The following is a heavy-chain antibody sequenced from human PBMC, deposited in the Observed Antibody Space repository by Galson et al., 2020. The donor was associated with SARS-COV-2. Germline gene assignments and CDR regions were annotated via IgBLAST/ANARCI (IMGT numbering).Heavy chain of an antibody. CDR3: AREGWEPLPFDL. Sequence: GESLKISCVASGFTFNSYGMNWVRLTAGQGLEWVSSINSGGHERYYTDPVKGRFSVSRDNAANSLFLQMNSLRPEDTGVYYCAREGWEPLPFDLWGQGTLVTVSS. D-gene: IGHD1-26*01. V-gene: IGHV3-21*01. CDR2: INSGGHER. J-gene: IGHJ4*02. CDR1: GFTFNSYG.